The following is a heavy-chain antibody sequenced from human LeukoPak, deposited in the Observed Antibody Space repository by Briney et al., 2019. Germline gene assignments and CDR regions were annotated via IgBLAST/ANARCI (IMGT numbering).Heavy chain of an antibody. J-gene: IGHJ4*02. CDR3: ANSRYGGYPFDY. CDR2: ISYDGSNK. D-gene: IGHD5-12*01. Sequence: GGSLRLSCAASGFTFSSYGMHWVRQAPGKGLEWVAVISYDGSNKYYADSVKGRFTISRDNSKNTLYLQMNSLRAEDTAVYCCANSRYGGYPFDYWGQGTLVTVSS. V-gene: IGHV3-30*18. CDR1: GFTFSSYG.